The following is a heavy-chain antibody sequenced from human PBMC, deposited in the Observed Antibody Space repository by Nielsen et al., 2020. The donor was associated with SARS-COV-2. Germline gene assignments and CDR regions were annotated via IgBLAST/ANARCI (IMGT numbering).Heavy chain of an antibody. D-gene: IGHD2-2*01. CDR1: GYIFTSYY. V-gene: IGHV1-46*01. CDR2: INPTGGST. CDR3: ARDEIVVLPAAGERWLVSGQRNYYYYGMDV. Sequence: ASVKVSCKAFGYIFTSYYMHWVRQAPGQGLEWMGIINPTGGSTSYAQKFQGRVTMTRDTSTSTVYMELSSLRSEDTAVYYCARDEIVVLPAAGERWLVSGQRNYYYYGMDVWGQGTTVTVSS. J-gene: IGHJ6*02.